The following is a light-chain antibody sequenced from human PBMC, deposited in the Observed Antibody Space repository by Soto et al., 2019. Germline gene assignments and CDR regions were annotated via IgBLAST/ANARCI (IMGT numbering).Light chain of an antibody. CDR2: AAS. J-gene: IGKJ4*01. CDR3: QQYGSSPLT. CDR1: QSVSSSY. Sequence: EIVFTQSPGTLSLSPGERATLSCRASQSVSSSYLAWYQQKPGQAPRLLIYAASSRATGIPDRFSGTGSGTDFTFTISRLEPEDFAVYYCQQYGSSPLTFGGGTKVDIK. V-gene: IGKV3-20*01.